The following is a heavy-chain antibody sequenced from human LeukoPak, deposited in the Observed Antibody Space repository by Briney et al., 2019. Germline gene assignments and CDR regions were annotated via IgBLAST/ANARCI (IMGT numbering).Heavy chain of an antibody. CDR1: GGSFSGYY. D-gene: IGHD3-10*01. CDR2: INHSGST. CDR3: ARGPDYYGSGSYRGEADY. V-gene: IGHV4-34*01. Sequence: PSETLSFTCAVYGGSFSGYYWSWIRQPPGQGLEWIGEINHSGSTNSNPSLKRRVTIPVDTSSHQFSPLLSSVTAADTAMYYCARGPDYYGSGSYRGEADYWGQGTLVTVSS. J-gene: IGHJ4*02.